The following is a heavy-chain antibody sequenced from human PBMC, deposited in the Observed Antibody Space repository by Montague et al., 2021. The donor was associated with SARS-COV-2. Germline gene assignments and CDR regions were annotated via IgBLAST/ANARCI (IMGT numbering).Heavy chain of an antibody. V-gene: IGHV4-34*01. J-gene: IGHJ6*02. D-gene: IGHD6-13*01. CDR1: GGSFSGYY. CDR2: IYYSGST. Sequence: SETLSLTCAVYGGSFSGYYWGWIRQPPGKGLEWIGSIYYSGSTYYNPSXXSRVTISVDTSKNQFSLKLSSVTAADTAVYYCARVGRQQLVRLSGMDVWGQGTTVTVSS. CDR3: ARVGRQQLVRLSGMDV.